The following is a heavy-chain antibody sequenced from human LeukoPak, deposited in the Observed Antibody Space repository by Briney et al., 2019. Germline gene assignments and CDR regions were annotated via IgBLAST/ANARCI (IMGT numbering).Heavy chain of an antibody. CDR3: ASPSSGSFLFFSFDY. Sequence: HPGGSLRLSCAASGFTVSGNYMSWVRQAPGKGLDWLSVIHRGGNTYHADSVKGRFTISRDSSKNTVFLQMDSLRAEDTAVYYCASPSSGSFLFFSFDYWGQGTLVTVSS. J-gene: IGHJ4*02. CDR1: GFTVSGNY. V-gene: IGHV3-66*01. D-gene: IGHD3-10*01. CDR2: IHRGGNT.